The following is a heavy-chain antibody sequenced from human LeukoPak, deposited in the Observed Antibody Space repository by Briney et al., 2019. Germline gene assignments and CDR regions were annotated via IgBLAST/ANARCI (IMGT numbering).Heavy chain of an antibody. Sequence: ASVKVSCKPSGYTFNTYGITWVRQAPGQGLEWMGWISPYNGNTNYAQKFQGRVTMTTDTSTSTAYMELRSLRSDDTAVYYCARGPPVGNVDYWGQGTLVTLSS. CDR2: ISPYNGNT. D-gene: IGHD4-23*01. CDR1: GYTFNTYG. V-gene: IGHV1-18*01. CDR3: ARGPPVGNVDY. J-gene: IGHJ4*02.